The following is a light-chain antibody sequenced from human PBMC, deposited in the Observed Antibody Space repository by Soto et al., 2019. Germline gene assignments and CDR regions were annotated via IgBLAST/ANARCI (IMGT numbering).Light chain of an antibody. CDR1: QNIHNH. CDR3: QQYRNWPRT. Sequence: DIVMTQSPLSLPVTPGEPASISCRSSQNIHNHMSWFLQKPGQTPRLLIYGASTRATDMPGRFSGRGSGTEFTLTINSLQSEDFAVYYCQQYRNWPRTFGQGTKVDIK. V-gene: IGKV3-15*01. J-gene: IGKJ1*01. CDR2: GAS.